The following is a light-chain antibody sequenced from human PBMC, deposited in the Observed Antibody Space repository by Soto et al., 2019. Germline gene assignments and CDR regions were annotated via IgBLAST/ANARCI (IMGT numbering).Light chain of an antibody. J-gene: IGKJ1*01. CDR2: GAS. CDR1: QSFSST. Sequence: EILLTQSPDSLSLSPGDRATLSCRASQSFSSTFFAWYQQKPGQAPRLLIYGASSRATGIPDRFSGSGSGTEFTLTISSLQSEDFAVYYCQQYNNWPPWTFGQGTKVEIK. CDR3: QQYNNWPPWT. V-gene: IGKV3D-15*01.